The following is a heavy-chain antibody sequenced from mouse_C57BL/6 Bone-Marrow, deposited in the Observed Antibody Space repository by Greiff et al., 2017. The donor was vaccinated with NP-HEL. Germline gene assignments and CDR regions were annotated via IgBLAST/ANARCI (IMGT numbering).Heavy chain of an antibody. CDR2: IYWDAVK. J-gene: IGHJ2*01. D-gene: IGHD1-1*01. CDR3: ARKNYYGSIDY. CDR1: GFSLSTSGMG. V-gene: IGHV8-12*01. Sequence: QVQLKESGPGILQSSQTLSLSCSFSGFSLSTSGMGVSWIRQPSGQGLEWLAHIYWDAVKRYNPSLKSRPTISKDTSRNQVFLKITSVDTADTATYYCARKNYYGSIDYWGQGTTLTVSS.